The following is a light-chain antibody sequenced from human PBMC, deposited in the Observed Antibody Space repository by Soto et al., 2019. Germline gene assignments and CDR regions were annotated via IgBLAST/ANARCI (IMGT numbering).Light chain of an antibody. CDR2: DAS. V-gene: IGKV1-39*01. CDR3: QQCFSAPPWT. CDR1: QSINNY. J-gene: IGKJ1*01. Sequence: DIQITQSPSSLSASVGDRITITCRSSQSINNYLNWYQQRPGKAPKVIIYDASSLQSGVPSRFSGSGSGTYFALTISSLQPEAFATYYCQQCFSAPPWTFGQGTKVEI.